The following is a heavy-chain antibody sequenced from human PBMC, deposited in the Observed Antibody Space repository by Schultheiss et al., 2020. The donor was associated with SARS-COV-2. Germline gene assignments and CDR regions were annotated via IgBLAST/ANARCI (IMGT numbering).Heavy chain of an antibody. Sequence: GGSLRLSCVASGLNFSTYGMHWVRQAPGKGLERVAAIWYDGRNKKYADSVKGRFTISRDNSKNTLFLQMSSLRAEDTAVYYCASHPSSTWRNSSGWFTWGQGTLVTVSS. D-gene: IGHD6-19*01. V-gene: IGHV3-33*01. CDR2: IWYDGRNK. CDR3: ASHPSSTWRNSSGWFT. CDR1: GLNFSTYG. J-gene: IGHJ5*02.